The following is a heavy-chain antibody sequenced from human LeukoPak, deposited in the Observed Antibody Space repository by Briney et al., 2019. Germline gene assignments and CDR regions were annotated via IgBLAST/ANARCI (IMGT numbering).Heavy chain of an antibody. CDR3: AKDREWELLGGDAFDV. CDR1: GFTFSSYA. V-gene: IGHV3-23*01. J-gene: IGHJ3*01. CDR2: ISGSGGST. Sequence: PGGSLRLSCAASGFTFSSYAMSWVRQAPGKGLEWVSAISGSGGSTYYADSVKGRFTISRDNANYSLYLQMDSLRPEDTALYYCAKDREWELLGGDAFDVWGQGTVVTVSS. D-gene: IGHD1-26*01.